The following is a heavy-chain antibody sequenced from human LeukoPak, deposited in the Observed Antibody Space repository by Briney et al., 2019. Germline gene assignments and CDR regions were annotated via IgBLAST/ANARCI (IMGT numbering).Heavy chain of an antibody. Sequence: SVKVSCKASGGTFSSYAISWVRQAPGQGLEWMGGIIPIFGTANYAQKFQGRVTITADESTSTAYMELSSLRSEDTAVYYCASRGTIAAAGTANFDYWGQGILVTVSS. CDR3: ASRGTIAAAGTANFDY. V-gene: IGHV1-69*13. CDR2: IIPIFGTA. D-gene: IGHD6-13*01. J-gene: IGHJ4*02. CDR1: GGTFSSYA.